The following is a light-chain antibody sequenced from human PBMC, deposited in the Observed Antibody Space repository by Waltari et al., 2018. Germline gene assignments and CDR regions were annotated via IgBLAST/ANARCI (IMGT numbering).Light chain of an antibody. CDR1: SSDVVAYTY. Sequence: QSALTHPASVSGSPGQSITISCTGTSSDVVAYTYVSWYQQHPGKDPKLMIYDVTNRPSGVSDRFSGSKSGNTASLTISGLQAEDEADYYCSSFATSITWVFGGGTKLTVL. CDR2: DVT. V-gene: IGLV2-14*03. J-gene: IGLJ3*02. CDR3: SSFATSITWV.